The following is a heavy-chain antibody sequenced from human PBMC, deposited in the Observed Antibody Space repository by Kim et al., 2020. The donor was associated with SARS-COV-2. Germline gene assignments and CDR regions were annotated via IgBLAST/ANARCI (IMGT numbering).Heavy chain of an antibody. D-gene: IGHD3-22*01. Sequence: SETLSLTCTVSGGSISSGGYYWSWIRQHPGKGREWIGYIYYSGSTYYNPSRKSRVTIAVDTSKNQFSLKLSSVTAAATAVYYCASGRVCAVLVVGSFDYWGQGTLVTVSS. J-gene: IGHJ4*02. V-gene: IGHV4-31*03. CDR1: GGSISSGGYY. CDR2: IYYSGST. CDR3: ASGRVCAVLVVGSFDY.